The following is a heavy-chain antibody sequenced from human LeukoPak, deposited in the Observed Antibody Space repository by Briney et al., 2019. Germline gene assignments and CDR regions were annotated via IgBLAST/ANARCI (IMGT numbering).Heavy chain of an antibody. CDR3: ARVGGSSWYGDYFDY. CDR1: GFSLSSYG. V-gene: IGHV3-33*01. D-gene: IGHD6-13*01. J-gene: IGHJ4*02. CDR2: IWFDGSNK. Sequence: GGSLRLSCAASGFSLSSYGMHWVRQASGKGLEWVAVIWFDGSNKYYADSVKGRFTISRDNSKNTLYLQMNSLRAEDTAVYYCARVGGSSWYGDYFDYWGQGTLVTVSS.